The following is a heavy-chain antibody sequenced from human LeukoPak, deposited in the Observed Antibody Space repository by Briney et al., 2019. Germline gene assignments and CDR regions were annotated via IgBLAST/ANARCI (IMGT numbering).Heavy chain of an antibody. CDR1: GGSISYYY. CDR3: ARGGLGYGDHVSYFDY. J-gene: IGHJ4*02. Sequence: SETLSLTCTVSGGSISYYYWSWIRQLPGEGLEWIGYIYYSGSTNYNPSLKSRVTISVDKSKSQFSLKLSSVTAADTAVYYCARGGLGYGDHVSYFDYWAQGTLVTVSS. D-gene: IGHD4-17*01. V-gene: IGHV4-59*08. CDR2: IYYSGST.